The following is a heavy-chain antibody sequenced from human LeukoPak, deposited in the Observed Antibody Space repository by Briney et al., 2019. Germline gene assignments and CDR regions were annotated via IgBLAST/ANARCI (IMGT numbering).Heavy chain of an antibody. CDR2: INPSGGNT. V-gene: IGHV1-46*01. Sequence: ASVKVSCKASGYTFTNYHMHWVRQAPGQGLEWMGMINPSGGNTRYEQKFQGRVTMTRDTFTSTVYMELSSLRSEDTAVYYCARLYYGGNGDEDFDIWGQGTMVTVSS. CDR3: ARLYYGGNGDEDFDI. CDR1: GYTFTNYH. D-gene: IGHD4-23*01. J-gene: IGHJ3*02.